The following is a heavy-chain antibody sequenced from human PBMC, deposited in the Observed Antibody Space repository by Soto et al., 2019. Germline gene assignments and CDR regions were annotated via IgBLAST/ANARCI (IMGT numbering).Heavy chain of an antibody. V-gene: IGHV3-7*01. J-gene: IGHJ4*01. D-gene: IGHD3-3*01. CDR1: GFTFSDYW. CDR3: ASGFRCGYLFDF. Sequence: EVQLVESGGGLVQPGGSLRLSCAASGFTFSDYWMSWVRQAPGKGLEWVANINHDGSERYYADSVKGRFSISRDNVQNSLYLQMNSLRSEDTAIYFCASGFRCGYLFDFWGQGTLVTVSS. CDR2: INHDGSER.